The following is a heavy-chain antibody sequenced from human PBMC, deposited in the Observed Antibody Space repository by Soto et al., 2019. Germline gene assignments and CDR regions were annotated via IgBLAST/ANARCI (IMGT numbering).Heavy chain of an antibody. D-gene: IGHD5-18*01. V-gene: IGHV1-2*02. J-gene: IGHJ4*02. Sequence: GASVKGSCKASGYTFTGYYMHWVRQAPGQGLEWMGWIHPNSGGTNYAQKFQGRVTMTRDTSISTAYMELSRLLSDDTAVYYCARDHSLYFFDYWGQGTLVTVSS. CDR2: IHPNSGGT. CDR1: GYTFTGYY. CDR3: ARDHSLYFFDY.